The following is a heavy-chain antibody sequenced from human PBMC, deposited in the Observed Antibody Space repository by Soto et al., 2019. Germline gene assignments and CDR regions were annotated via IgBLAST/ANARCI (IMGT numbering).Heavy chain of an antibody. V-gene: IGHV3-21*01. CDR3: ARAPYIWGSYRSPYYFDY. J-gene: IGHJ4*02. D-gene: IGHD3-16*02. CDR2: ISSSRSYI. CDR1: GFTFSSYS. Sequence: EVQLVESGGGLVKPGGSLRLSCAASGFTFSSYSMNWVRQAPGKGLEWVSSISSSRSYIYYADSVKGRFTISRDNAKNSLYLQMNSLRAEDTAVYYCARAPYIWGSYRSPYYFDYWGQGTLVTVSS.